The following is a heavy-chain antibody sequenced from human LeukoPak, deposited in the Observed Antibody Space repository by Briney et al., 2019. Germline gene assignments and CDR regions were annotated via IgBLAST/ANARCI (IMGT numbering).Heavy chain of an antibody. V-gene: IGHV3-21*01. CDR2: ISSSGTYI. CDR3: AREYDYVWGSYRWDRSSYAFDI. Sequence: KTGGSLRLSCAASGFTFSRFSMNWVRQAPGKGLEWVSSISSSGTYIYYADSVKGRFTISRDSAKNSLYLQMNSLRAEDTAVYYCAREYDYVWGSYRWDRSSYAFDIWGQGTMVTVSS. CDR1: GFTFSRFS. D-gene: IGHD3-16*02. J-gene: IGHJ3*02.